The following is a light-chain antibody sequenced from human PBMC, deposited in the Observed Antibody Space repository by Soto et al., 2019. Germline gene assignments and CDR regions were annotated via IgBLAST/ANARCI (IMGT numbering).Light chain of an antibody. Sequence: EIVLTRSPGALSLAREERATLCFMASQSVSNNYLAWYQQKPGQAPRLLIYGASNRATGIPDRFSGSGSGTDFTLTISRLETEDFAVYYCQQYGSSGTFGQGTKVDIK. CDR2: GAS. CDR3: QQYGSSGT. J-gene: IGKJ1*01. CDR1: QSVSNNY. V-gene: IGKV3-20*01.